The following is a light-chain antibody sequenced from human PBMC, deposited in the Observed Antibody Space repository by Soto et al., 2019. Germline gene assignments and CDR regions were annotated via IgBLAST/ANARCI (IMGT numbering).Light chain of an antibody. CDR2: STS. CDR1: QSVSTTY. CDR3: QLYVRSPNT. Sequence: EVVLTQSPGTLSLSPGERATLSCRASQSVSTTYLAWYQQKPGQSPRLLIYSTSSRATGIPDRFSGSGSGTDFTLTISRLEPEDFAVYYCQLYVRSPNTFGQGTKLEI. J-gene: IGKJ2*01. V-gene: IGKV3-20*01.